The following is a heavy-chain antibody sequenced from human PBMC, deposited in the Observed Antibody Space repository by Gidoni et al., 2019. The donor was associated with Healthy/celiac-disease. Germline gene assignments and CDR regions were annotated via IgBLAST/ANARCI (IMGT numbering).Heavy chain of an antibody. V-gene: IGHV4-59*08. J-gene: IGHJ4*02. D-gene: IGHD6-13*01. Sequence: QVQLQESGPGLVKPSETLSLTCTVSGGSISSYYWSWIRQPPGKGLEWIGYIYYSGSTNYNPSLKSRVTISVDTSKNQFSLKLSSVTAADTAVYYCARLAAGYFDYWGQGTLVTVSS. CDR2: IYYSGST. CDR3: ARLAAGYFDY. CDR1: GGSISSYY.